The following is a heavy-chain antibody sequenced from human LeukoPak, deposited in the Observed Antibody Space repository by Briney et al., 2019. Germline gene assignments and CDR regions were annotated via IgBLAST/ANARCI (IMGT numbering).Heavy chain of an antibody. V-gene: IGHV3-30*01. CDR2: XXYDGSNK. Sequence: XXXXYDGSNKYYPDSVKGRFTISRDNSKNTLYLQMNSLRAEDTAVYYCARDDGYCSSTSCYTGSLSDYWGQGTLVTVSS. D-gene: IGHD2-2*02. J-gene: IGHJ4*02. CDR3: ARDDGYCSSTSCYTGSLSDY.